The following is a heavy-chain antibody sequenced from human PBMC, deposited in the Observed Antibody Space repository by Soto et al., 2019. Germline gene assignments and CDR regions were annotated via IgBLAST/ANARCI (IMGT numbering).Heavy chain of an antibody. V-gene: IGHV4-34*01. J-gene: IGHJ5*02. CDR1: GGSFSCYY. CDR2: INHSGST. Sequence: SETLSLTCAVYGGSFSCYYWSWIRQPPGKGLEWIGEINHSGSTNYNPSLKSRVTISVDTSKSQFSLKLSSVTAADTAVYYCARGGPIVLRVYAITTRTNWFDPWGQGTLVTVSS. D-gene: IGHD2-8*01. CDR3: ARGGPIVLRVYAITTRTNWFDP.